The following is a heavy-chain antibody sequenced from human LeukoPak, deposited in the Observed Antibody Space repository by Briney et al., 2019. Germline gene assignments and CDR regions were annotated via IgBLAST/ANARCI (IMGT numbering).Heavy chain of an antibody. CDR2: IKQDRSEK. V-gene: IGHV3-7*01. CDR1: GFTFSSYW. D-gene: IGHD3-9*01. Sequence: PGGSLRLSCAASGFTFSSYWMSWVRQAPGKGLEWVANIKQDRSEKYYVDSVKGRFIISRDNAKNSLYLQMKSLRADDTAVYYCARDLTSPRLDPWGQGTLVTVSS. J-gene: IGHJ5*02. CDR3: ARDLTSPRLDP.